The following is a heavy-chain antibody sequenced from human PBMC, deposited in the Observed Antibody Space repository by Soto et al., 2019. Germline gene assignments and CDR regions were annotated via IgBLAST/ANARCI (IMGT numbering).Heavy chain of an antibody. CDR2: TSTNAVSA. CDR3: ARRNYIENYYYMDV. D-gene: IGHD1-7*01. CDR1: GFTFSTYA. J-gene: IGHJ6*03. V-gene: IGHV3-64*01. Sequence: PGGALRLSCAASGFTFSTYAMHWVRQAPGKGLEYVSATSTNAVSAYYASSVKGRFTISRDDSKNILYLQMGSLGAEDMAVYYGARRNYIENYYYMDVWGKGTTVTVSS.